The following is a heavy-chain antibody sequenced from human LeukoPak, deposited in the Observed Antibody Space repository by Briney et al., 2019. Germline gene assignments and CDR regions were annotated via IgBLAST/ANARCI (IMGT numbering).Heavy chain of an antibody. CDR1: GGTFSSYA. CDR3: ARDLIPSISMVRGVIQSPY. V-gene: IGHV1-69*05. D-gene: IGHD3-10*01. CDR2: IIPIFGTA. J-gene: IGHJ4*02. Sequence: GASVKVSCKASGGTFSSYAISWVRQAPGQGLEWMGGIIPIFGTANYAQKFQGRVTITTDESTSTAYMELSGLRVEDTAVYYCARDLIPSISMVRGVIQSPYWGQGTLVTVSS.